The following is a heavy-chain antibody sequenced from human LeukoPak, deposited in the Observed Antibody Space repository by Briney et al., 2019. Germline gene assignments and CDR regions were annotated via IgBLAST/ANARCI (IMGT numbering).Heavy chain of an antibody. CDR1: GYTFTSYY. D-gene: IGHD2-15*01. Sequence: GASVKVSCKASGYTFTSYYMHWVRQAPGQGLEWMGIINPSGGSTSYAQKFQGRVTMTRNTSRTTAYMELSSLRSEDTAVYYCARGGRRTDYWGQGTLVTVSS. J-gene: IGHJ4*02. CDR2: INPSGGST. CDR3: ARGGRRTDY. V-gene: IGHV1-46*01.